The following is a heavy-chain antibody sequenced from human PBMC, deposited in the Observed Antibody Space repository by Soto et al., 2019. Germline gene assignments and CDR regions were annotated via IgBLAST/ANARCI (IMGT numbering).Heavy chain of an antibody. Sequence: ESGGGVVQPGRSLRLSCAASGFTFSSYGMHWVRQAPGKGLEWVAVISYDGSNKYYADSVKGRFTISRDNSKNTLYLQMNSLRAEDTAVYYCAKDRAGELLGYGMDVWGQGTTVTVSS. CDR2: ISYDGSNK. J-gene: IGHJ6*02. D-gene: IGHD2-15*01. CDR3: AKDRAGELLGYGMDV. CDR1: GFTFSSYG. V-gene: IGHV3-30*18.